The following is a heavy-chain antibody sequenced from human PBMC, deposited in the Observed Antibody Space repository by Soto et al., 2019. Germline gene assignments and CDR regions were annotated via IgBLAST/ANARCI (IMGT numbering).Heavy chain of an antibody. Sequence: SETLSLTCLVSGFPISSTYSWGWIRQPPGKGLEWIGSISHSGTTSYSPSLTSRVSISVDTSKDQVSLKLTSVTAEDTAVYFCSKGIGTTRLYSMDIWGQGTTVTVSS. CDR3: SKGIGTTRLYSMDI. J-gene: IGHJ6*02. CDR1: GFPISSTYS. V-gene: IGHV4-38-2*02. D-gene: IGHD1-7*01. CDR2: ISHSGTT.